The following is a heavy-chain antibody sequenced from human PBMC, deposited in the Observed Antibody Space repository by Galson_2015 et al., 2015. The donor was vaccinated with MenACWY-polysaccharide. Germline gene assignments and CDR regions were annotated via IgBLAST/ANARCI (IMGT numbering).Heavy chain of an antibody. CDR1: GFTFSSYA. V-gene: IGHV3-23*01. CDR3: AKDKGGGSYWGNTKIDY. Sequence: SLRLSCAASGFTFSSYAMNWVRQAPGKGLEWVSAISNSGGSTYNADSVKGRFTISRDNSKNTLFLQMNSLRAEDTAVYYCAKDKGGGSYWGNTKIDYWGQGTLVTVSS. D-gene: IGHD1-26*01. CDR2: ISNSGGST. J-gene: IGHJ4*02.